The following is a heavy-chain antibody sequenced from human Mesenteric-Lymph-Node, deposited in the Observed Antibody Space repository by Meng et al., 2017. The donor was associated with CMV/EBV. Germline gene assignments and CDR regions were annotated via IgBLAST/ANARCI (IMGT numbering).Heavy chain of an antibody. CDR2: ISGYNGNT. J-gene: IGHJ5*02. Sequence: ASVKVSCKASGYTFTSYGVSWVRQAPGQGLEWMGWISGYNGNTNYAQKLQGRVTMTTDTSTSTAYMEVRSLRSDDTAVYYCARAKVTTWYNWFDPWGQGTLVTVS. D-gene: IGHD4-11*01. V-gene: IGHV1-18*01. CDR1: GYTFTSYG. CDR3: ARAKVTTWYNWFDP.